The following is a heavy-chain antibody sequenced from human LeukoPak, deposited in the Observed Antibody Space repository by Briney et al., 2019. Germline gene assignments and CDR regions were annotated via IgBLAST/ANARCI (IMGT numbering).Heavy chain of an antibody. CDR1: GGSISSGSYN. CDR3: ARHRSTYDSSGYSPLYYFDY. J-gene: IGHJ4*02. CDR2: IYYSGKT. D-gene: IGHD3-22*01. V-gene: IGHV4-39*01. Sequence: PSETLSLTCTVSGGSISSGSYNWGWIRQPPGKGLEWIGSIYYSGKTYYNPSLKSRVIISLDTSKNQFSLKLSSVTAADTAVYYCARHRSTYDSSGYSPLYYFDYWGQGTLVTVSS.